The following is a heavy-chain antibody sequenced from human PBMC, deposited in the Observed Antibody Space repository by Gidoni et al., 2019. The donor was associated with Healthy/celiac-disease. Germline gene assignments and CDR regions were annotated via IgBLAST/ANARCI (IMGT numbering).Heavy chain of an antibody. J-gene: IGHJ4*02. CDR3: ARGDSRYSSSSFY. CDR1: GGSFSGYY. Sequence: QVQLQQWGAGLLKPSETLSLTCAVYGGSFSGYYWSWIRQPPGKGLEWIGEINHSGSTNYNPSLKSRVTISVDTSKNQFSLKLSSVTAADTAVYYCARGDSRYSSSSFYWGQGTLVTVSS. V-gene: IGHV4-34*01. D-gene: IGHD6-6*01. CDR2: INHSGST.